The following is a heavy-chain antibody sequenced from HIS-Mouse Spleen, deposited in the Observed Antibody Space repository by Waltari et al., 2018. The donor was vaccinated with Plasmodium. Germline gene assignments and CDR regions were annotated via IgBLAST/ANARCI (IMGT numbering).Heavy chain of an antibody. Sequence: EVQLVESGGGLVQPGGSLRLSCAASGFTFSSYEMHWVRQATGKGLEWVSAIGTAGDTYYPGSVKGLFTISRENAKNSLYLQMNSLRAGDTAVYYCARGRWNHAFDIWGQGTMVTVSS. CDR1: GFTFSSYE. CDR2: IGTAGDT. D-gene: IGHD1-1*01. J-gene: IGHJ3*02. CDR3: ARGRWNHAFDI. V-gene: IGHV3-13*01.